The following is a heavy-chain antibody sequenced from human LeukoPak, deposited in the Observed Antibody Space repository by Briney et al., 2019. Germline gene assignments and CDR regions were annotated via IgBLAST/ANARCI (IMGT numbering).Heavy chain of an antibody. CDR3: ARSGHWGDYFDY. V-gene: IGHV1-2*02. Sequence: ASVKVSCKASGYNFKGYYIYWVRQAPGQGLEWMGWINPNSGGTNYAQKFQGRVTFTRDTSTSTAYMELSRLRSDDTAVYYCARSGHWGDYFDYWGQGTLVTVSS. J-gene: IGHJ4*02. D-gene: IGHD7-27*01. CDR2: INPNSGGT. CDR1: GYNFKGYY.